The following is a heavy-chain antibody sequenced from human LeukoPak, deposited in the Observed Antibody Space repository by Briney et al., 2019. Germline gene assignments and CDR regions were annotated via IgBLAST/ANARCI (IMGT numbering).Heavy chain of an antibody. Sequence: ASVKVSCKASGYTFTSYAMNWVRQAPGQGLEWMGWINPNSGGTNYAQKFQGRVTMTRDTSISTAYMELSRLRSDDTAVYYCARGKALRFLEWLPIDYWGQGTLVTVSS. CDR3: ARGKALRFLEWLPIDY. D-gene: IGHD3-3*01. CDR2: INPNSGGT. V-gene: IGHV1-2*02. CDR1: GYTFTSYA. J-gene: IGHJ4*02.